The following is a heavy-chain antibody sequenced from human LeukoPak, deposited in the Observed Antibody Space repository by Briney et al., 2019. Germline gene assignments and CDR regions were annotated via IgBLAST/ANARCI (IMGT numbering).Heavy chain of an antibody. J-gene: IGHJ5*02. V-gene: IGHV3-11*01. Sequence: GGSLRLSCAASGFTFSDYYMSWIRQAPGKGLEWVSYISSSGSTIYYADSVKGRFTISRDNAKNSLYLQMNGLRAEDTAVYYCARSDSSGYPNWFDPWGQGTLVTVSS. CDR2: ISSSGSTI. D-gene: IGHD3-22*01. CDR3: ARSDSSGYPNWFDP. CDR1: GFTFSDYY.